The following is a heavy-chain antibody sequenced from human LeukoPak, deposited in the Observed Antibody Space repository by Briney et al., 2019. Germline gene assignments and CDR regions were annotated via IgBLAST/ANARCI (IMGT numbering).Heavy chain of an antibody. CDR2: IRGKTYGGTT. D-gene: IGHD6-13*01. V-gene: IGHV3-49*04. Sequence: GGSLRLSCTASGFTFGDYPMSWVRQAPGKGLEWVGFIRGKTYGGTTEYAASVKGRFTIARDDSQSIAYLQMNSLQTEDTAVYYCSRTVAAAGTFDYWGQGTLVTVSS. CDR1: GFTFGDYP. J-gene: IGHJ4*02. CDR3: SRTVAAAGTFDY.